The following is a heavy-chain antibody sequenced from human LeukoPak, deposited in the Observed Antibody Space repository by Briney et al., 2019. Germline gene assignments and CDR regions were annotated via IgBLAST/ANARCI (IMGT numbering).Heavy chain of an antibody. CDR2: TYYRSRWHN. V-gene: IGHV6-1*01. D-gene: IGHD1-26*01. J-gene: IGHJ1*01. CDR3: AKSGSYLEYLQH. CDR1: GDSVSGNIAT. Sequence: SQTLSPTCAISGDSVSGNIATWNWIRQSPSRGLEWLGRTYYRSRWHNVYAESVKSRITINPDTSKNQFSLLLNSVTPEDTAVYCCAKSGSYLEYLQHWGQGTPVTVSS.